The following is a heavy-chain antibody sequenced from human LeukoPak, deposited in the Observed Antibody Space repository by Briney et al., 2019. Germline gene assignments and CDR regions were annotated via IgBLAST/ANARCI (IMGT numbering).Heavy chain of an antibody. CDR2: IFYTGGT. CDR3: ARAVVWLPFDY. J-gene: IGHJ4*02. V-gene: IGHV4-59*01. CDR1: GGSISNYY. D-gene: IGHD2-15*01. Sequence: PSETLSLTCTLSGGSISNYYWNWIRQPPGKGLEWVGYIFYTGGTNYDPSLKSRVTISEDTSKNQFSLKLTSVTAADTAVYYCARAVVWLPFDYWGQGTLVTVSS.